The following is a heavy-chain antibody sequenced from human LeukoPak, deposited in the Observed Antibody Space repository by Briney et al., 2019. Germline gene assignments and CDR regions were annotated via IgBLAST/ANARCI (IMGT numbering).Heavy chain of an antibody. J-gene: IGHJ4*02. CDR3: ARLVFMGSPNKEADY. Sequence: GASVKVSCEASGYTFTSYGISWVRQAPGQGLEWMGWISAYNGNTNYAQKLQGRVTMTTDTSTSTAYMELRSLRSDDTAVYYCARLVFMGSPNKEADYWGQGTLVTVSS. V-gene: IGHV1-18*01. CDR2: ISAYNGNT. CDR1: GYTFTSYG. D-gene: IGHD3-10*01.